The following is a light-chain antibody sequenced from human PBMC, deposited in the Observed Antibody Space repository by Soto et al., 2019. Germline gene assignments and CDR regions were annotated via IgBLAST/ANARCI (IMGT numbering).Light chain of an antibody. CDR1: SSNIGAGHY. J-gene: IGLJ2*01. CDR2: GNR. Sequence: QSVLTQPPSVSGAPGQRVTISCTGSSSNIGAGHYVHWYQQLPGTVPKLLIFGNRDRPSGVPDRFSGSKSGTSASLAIAGRQAEEEADYYCQSFDTSLSASVFGGGTKLTVL. V-gene: IGLV1-40*01. CDR3: QSFDTSLSASV.